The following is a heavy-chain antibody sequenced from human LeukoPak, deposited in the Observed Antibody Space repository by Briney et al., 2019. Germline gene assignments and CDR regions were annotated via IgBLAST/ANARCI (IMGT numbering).Heavy chain of an antibody. CDR1: GFTFSSYG. Sequence: PGGSLRLSCEGSGFTFSSYGMHWVRQAPGKGLEWVALISYDGSNKNYADSVKGRFIISRDNSKNTVYLQMTRLTAEDTAVYYCARKQLPLYYFYYGMDVWGNGTTVSVSS. V-gene: IGHV3-33*05. CDR2: ISYDGSNK. CDR3: ARKQLPLYYFYYGMDV. J-gene: IGHJ6*04. D-gene: IGHD2-2*01.